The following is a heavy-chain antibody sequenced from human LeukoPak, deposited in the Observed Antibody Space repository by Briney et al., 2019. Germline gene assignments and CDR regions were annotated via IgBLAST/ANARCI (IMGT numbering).Heavy chain of an antibody. CDR3: AREIYCSSTSCFNGLYYYGMDV. Sequence: SETLSLTCAVYGGSFSGYYWSWIRQPPGKGLEWIGEINHSGSTNYNPSLKSRVTISVDTSKNQFSLKPSSVTAADTAVYYCAREIYCSSTSCFNGLYYYGMDVWGQGTTVTVSS. J-gene: IGHJ6*02. V-gene: IGHV4-34*01. CDR1: GGSFSGYY. D-gene: IGHD2-2*01. CDR2: INHSGST.